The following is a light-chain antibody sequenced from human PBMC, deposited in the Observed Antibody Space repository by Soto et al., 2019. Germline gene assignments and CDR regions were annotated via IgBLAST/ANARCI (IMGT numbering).Light chain of an antibody. CDR3: GSYTSATTWV. CDR2: DVN. J-gene: IGLJ3*02. CDR1: TSDVGAYSF. V-gene: IGLV2-11*01. Sequence: QSALTQPRSVSGSPGQSITISCTGSTSDVGAYSFASWYQQHPGAAPKLLIHDVNKRPPGVPDRFSASKSGNTASLTISGLQAEDEASYFCGSYTSATTWVFGGGTKLTVL.